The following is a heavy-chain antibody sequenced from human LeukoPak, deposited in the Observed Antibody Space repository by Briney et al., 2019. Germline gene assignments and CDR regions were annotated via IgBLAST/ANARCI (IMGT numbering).Heavy chain of an antibody. Sequence: ASVKVSCKASGYTFTSYDINWVRQATGQGLEWMGWMNPNSGNTNYAQKLQGRVTMTTDTSTSTAYMELGSLRSDDTAVYYCAREADDYVWGSYRYTNAFDIWGQGTMVTVSS. CDR2: MNPNSGNT. J-gene: IGHJ3*02. CDR1: GYTFTSYD. V-gene: IGHV1-18*01. D-gene: IGHD3-16*02. CDR3: AREADDYVWGSYRYTNAFDI.